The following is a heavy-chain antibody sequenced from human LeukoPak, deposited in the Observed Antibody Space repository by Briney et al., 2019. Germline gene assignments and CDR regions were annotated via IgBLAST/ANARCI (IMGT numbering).Heavy chain of an antibody. CDR3: ARDHYDTSGYSNGMDD. Sequence: PSETLSLTCTVSGGSISSGDYYWSWIRQPPRKGLEWIGYIYYSGSTYNNPSLRSRVTISVDTSKNQFSLKLSSVTAADTAVYYCARDHYDTSGYSNGMDDWGQGTTVTVSS. V-gene: IGHV4-30-4*01. J-gene: IGHJ6*02. D-gene: IGHD3-22*01. CDR2: IYYSGST. CDR1: GGSISSGDYY.